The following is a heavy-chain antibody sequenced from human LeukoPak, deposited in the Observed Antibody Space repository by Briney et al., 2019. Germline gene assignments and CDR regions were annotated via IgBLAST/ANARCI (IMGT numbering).Heavy chain of an antibody. J-gene: IGHJ4*02. CDR2: ISSSSSYI. D-gene: IGHD2-15*01. Sequence: GGSLRLSCAASGFTFSSYSMNCVRQAPGKGLEWVSSISSSSSYIYYADSVKGRFTISRDNAKNSLYLQMNSLRAEDTAVYYCARLDPLGGGSCYDYWGQGTLVTVSS. CDR3: ARLDPLGGGSCYDY. CDR1: GFTFSSYS. V-gene: IGHV3-21*01.